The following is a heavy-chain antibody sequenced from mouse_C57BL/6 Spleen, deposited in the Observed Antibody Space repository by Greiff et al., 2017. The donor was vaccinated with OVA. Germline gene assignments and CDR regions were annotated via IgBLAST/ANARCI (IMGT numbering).Heavy chain of an antibody. CDR3: ARFGGYWYFDV. J-gene: IGHJ1*03. CDR1: GYTFTSYW. Sequence: QVQLQQPGAELVRPGSSVKLSCKASGYTFTSYWMHWVKQRPIQGLEWIGNIDPSDSETHYNQKFKDKATLTVDKSSSTAYMRLSSLTSEDSAVYYCARFGGYWYFDVWGTGTTVTVSS. V-gene: IGHV1-52*01. CDR2: IDPSDSET.